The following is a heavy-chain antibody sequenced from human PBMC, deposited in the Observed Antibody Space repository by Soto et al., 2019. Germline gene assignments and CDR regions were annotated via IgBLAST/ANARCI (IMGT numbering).Heavy chain of an antibody. D-gene: IGHD3-22*01. V-gene: IGHV5-10-1*01. CDR2: IDPSDSYT. CDR1: EGSCIGYG. CDR3: ARSSYYYDSSGYYSQSVFYYYYYGMDV. J-gene: IGHJ6*02. Sequence: GVFHKICSKGAEGSCIGYGSSRVRQKPGKGLEWMGRIDPSDSYTNYSPSFQGHVTISADKSISTAYLQWSSLKASDTAMYYCARSSYYYDSSGYYSQSVFYYYYYGMDVWGQGTTVTVSS.